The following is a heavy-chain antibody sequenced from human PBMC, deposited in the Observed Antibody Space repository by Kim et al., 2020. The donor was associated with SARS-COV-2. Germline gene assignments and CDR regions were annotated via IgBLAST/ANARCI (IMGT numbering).Heavy chain of an antibody. CDR2: ISSRGSN. CDR1: GGSFDSTDYL. D-gene: IGHD3-16*01. CDR3: ARQGGGGRSFDY. V-gene: IGHV4-39*01. Sequence: SETLSLTCTVSGGSFDSTDYLWAWIRQPPGKGLEWIGTISSRGSNYYNPSLESRPSMSLDTSKSQFSLKMSSVTAADTALYYCARQGGGGRSFDYWGQGILVSVSS. J-gene: IGHJ4*02.